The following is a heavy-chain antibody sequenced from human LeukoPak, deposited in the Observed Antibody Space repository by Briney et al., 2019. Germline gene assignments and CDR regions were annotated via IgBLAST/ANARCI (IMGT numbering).Heavy chain of an antibody. CDR2: INHSGST. J-gene: IGHJ4*02. Sequence: SETLSLTCAVYGGSFSGYYWSWIRQPPGKGLEWIGEINHSGSTNYNPSLKSRVTISVDTSKNQFSLKLSSVTAADTAVYYCARGGRYYGSGSYFDYWGQGTLVTVSS. V-gene: IGHV4-34*01. D-gene: IGHD3-10*01. CDR1: GGSFSGYY. CDR3: ARGGRYYGSGSYFDY.